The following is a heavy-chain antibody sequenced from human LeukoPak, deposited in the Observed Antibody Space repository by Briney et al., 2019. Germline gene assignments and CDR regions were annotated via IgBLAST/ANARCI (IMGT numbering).Heavy chain of an antibody. CDR3: ARDNWNAAPGAFET. CDR1: GFTFNSYS. J-gene: IGHJ5*02. CDR2: ITRNSDYK. D-gene: IGHD1-20*01. V-gene: IGHV3-21*01. Sequence: GGSLRLSCAASGFTFNSYSMNWVRQAPGKGLEWISSITRNSDYKYYADSVRGRFTVSRDNAKNSLYLQMDSLRAEDTALYFCARDNWNAAPGAFETWGQGILVTVSS.